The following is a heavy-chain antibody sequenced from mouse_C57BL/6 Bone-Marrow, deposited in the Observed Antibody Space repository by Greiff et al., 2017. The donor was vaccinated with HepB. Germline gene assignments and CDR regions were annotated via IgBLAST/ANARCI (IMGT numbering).Heavy chain of an antibody. CDR1: GFSFNTYA. D-gene: IGHD1-1*01. CDR2: IRSKSNNYAT. J-gene: IGHJ1*03. Sequence: EVHLVESGGGLVQPKGSLKLSCAASGFSFNTYAMNWVRQAPGKGLEWVARIRSKSNNYATYYADSVKDRFTISRDDSESMLYLQMNNLKTEDTAMYYCVRRNYGSKDWYFDVWGTGTTVTVSS. CDR3: VRRNYGSKDWYFDV. V-gene: IGHV10-1*01.